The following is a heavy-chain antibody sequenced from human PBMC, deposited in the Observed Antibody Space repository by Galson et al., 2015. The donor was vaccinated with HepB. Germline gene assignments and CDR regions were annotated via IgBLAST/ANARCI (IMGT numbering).Heavy chain of an antibody. Sequence: SLRLSCAASGFTFGSHTMNWVRQAPGKGLEWLAYINSGSNILYYADSAKGRFTISRDNAKNSLSLQMDGLRVEDTATYYCAGGKAFDAFEIWGQGTRVSVSS. D-gene: IGHD1-14*01. J-gene: IGHJ3*02. CDR1: GFTFGSHT. CDR2: INSGSNIL. CDR3: AGGKAFDAFEI. V-gene: IGHV3-48*01.